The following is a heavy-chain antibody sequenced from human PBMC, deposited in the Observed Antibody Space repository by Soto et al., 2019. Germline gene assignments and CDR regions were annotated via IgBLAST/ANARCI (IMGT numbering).Heavy chain of an antibody. CDR1: GGTFSSYA. CDR2: IIPIFGTA. J-gene: IGHJ4*02. Sequence: QVQLVQSGAEVKKPGSSVKVSCKASGGTFSSYAISWVRQAPGQGLEWMGGIIPIFGTANYAQKFQGRVTITADESTSTAYMELSSLRSDDTAVYYCARGYWRNYYDSSGYYYFDYWGQGTLVTVSS. CDR3: ARGYWRNYYDSSGYYYFDY. V-gene: IGHV1-69*01. D-gene: IGHD3-22*01.